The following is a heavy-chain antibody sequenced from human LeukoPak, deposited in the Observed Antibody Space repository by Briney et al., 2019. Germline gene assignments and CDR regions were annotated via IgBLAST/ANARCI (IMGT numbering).Heavy chain of an antibody. CDR2: ISSSGSTI. J-gene: IGHJ6*03. V-gene: IGHV3-11*04. Sequence: PGGSLRLSCAASGFTFSDYYMSWIRQAPGKGLEWVSYISSSGSTIYYADSVKGRFTISRVNAKNSLYLQMNSLRAEDTAVYYCAREVGDYQLGYYYMDVWGKGTTVTVSS. CDR1: GFTFSDYY. D-gene: IGHD4-17*01. CDR3: AREVGDYQLGYYYMDV.